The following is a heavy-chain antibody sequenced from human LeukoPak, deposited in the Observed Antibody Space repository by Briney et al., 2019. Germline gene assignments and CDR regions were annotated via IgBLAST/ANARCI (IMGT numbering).Heavy chain of an antibody. CDR2: ISYDGSNK. D-gene: IGHD4-17*01. V-gene: IGHV3-30*18. Sequence: GGSLRLSCAASGFTFSSYGMHWVRQAPSKGLEWVAVISYDGSNKYYADSVKGRFTISRDNSKSTLYLQMNSLRAEDTAVYYCAKAQDGDYVDYWGRGTLVTVSS. CDR1: GFTFSSYG. J-gene: IGHJ4*02. CDR3: AKAQDGDYVDY.